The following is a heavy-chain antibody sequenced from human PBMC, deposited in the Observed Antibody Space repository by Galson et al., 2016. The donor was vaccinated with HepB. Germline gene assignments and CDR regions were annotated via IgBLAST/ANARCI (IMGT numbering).Heavy chain of an antibody. Sequence: ETLSLTCIVSGDSIVNSGYYWGWIRQTPGKGLEWIGSSYYSWSTYYNASLRSRITISVDTSKNQFSLKLSSVTAADTALYFCARHSGHFDVLTGPSPGYFDFWGQGTLVTASS. CDR3: ARHSGHFDVLTGPSPGYFDF. J-gene: IGHJ4*02. D-gene: IGHD3-9*01. CDR2: SYYSWST. CDR1: GDSIVNSGYY. V-gene: IGHV4-39*01.